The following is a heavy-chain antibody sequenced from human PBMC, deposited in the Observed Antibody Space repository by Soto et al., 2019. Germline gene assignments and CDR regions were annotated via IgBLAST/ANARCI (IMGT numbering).Heavy chain of an antibody. CDR1: GFTFTNYA. CDR2: ITPTGAT. V-gene: IGHV3-23*01. D-gene: IGHD6-19*01. J-gene: IGHJ4*02. Sequence: EMQLLESGGGLVQPGGSLRLFCAASGFTFTNYAMTWVRQAPGKGLEWVSTITPTGATFYGDTVKGRFNISRDNSRSTVFLQINSLRAEDAAMYYCARTDKFNSQSSGWANRFDYWGQGTLVTVSS. CDR3: ARTDKFNSQSSGWANRFDY.